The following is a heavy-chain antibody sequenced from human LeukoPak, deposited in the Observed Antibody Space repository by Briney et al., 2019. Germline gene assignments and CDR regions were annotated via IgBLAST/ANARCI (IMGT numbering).Heavy chain of an antibody. CDR2: ISYDGSNK. D-gene: IGHD6-13*01. Sequence: GGSLRLSCAASGFTFSSYAMHWVRQAPGKGLEWVAVISYDGSNKYYADSVKGRFTISRDNSKNTLYLQMNSLRAEDTAVYYCARGESSSWYRGYFQHWGQGTLVTVSS. J-gene: IGHJ1*01. V-gene: IGHV3-30-3*01. CDR3: ARGESSSWYRGYFQH. CDR1: GFTFSSYA.